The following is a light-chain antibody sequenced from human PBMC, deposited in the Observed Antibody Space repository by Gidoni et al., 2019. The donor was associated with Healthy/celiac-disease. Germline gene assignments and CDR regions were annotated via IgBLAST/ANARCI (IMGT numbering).Light chain of an antibody. Sequence: QSVLTQPPSVSGAPGPRVTISCTGSSSNIGAGYDVHWYQQLPGTAPNLLIYGNSNRPSGVPDRFSGSKSGTSASLAITGLQAEDEADYYCQSYDSSLSALVFGGGTKLTVL. CDR1: SSNIGAGYD. CDR2: GNS. CDR3: QSYDSSLSALV. V-gene: IGLV1-40*01. J-gene: IGLJ2*01.